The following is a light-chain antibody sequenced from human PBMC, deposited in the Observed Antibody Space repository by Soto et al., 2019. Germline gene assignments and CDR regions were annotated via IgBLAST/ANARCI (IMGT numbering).Light chain of an antibody. V-gene: IGKV3-20*01. CDR2: GAS. CDR1: QRVSSGY. J-gene: IGKJ1*01. Sequence: EVVLTQSPGTLSLSPGERATLSCRASQRVSSGYLAWYQQKPGQAPRLLIYGASSRATGIPDRFSGRGSGTDFTLTISSLQSEDFAVYYCQQYNNWPSWTFGQGTKVDI. CDR3: QQYNNWPSWT.